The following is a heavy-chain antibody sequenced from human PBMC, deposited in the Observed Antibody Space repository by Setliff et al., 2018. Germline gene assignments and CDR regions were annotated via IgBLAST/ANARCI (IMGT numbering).Heavy chain of an antibody. CDR2: IKQDGGKT. CDR3: AKYYSDNSGPRGAFDY. J-gene: IGHJ4*02. V-gene: IGHV3-7*01. D-gene: IGHD3-22*01. CDR1: GFTFSSYW. Sequence: PGGSLRLSCAASGFTFSSYWMTWVRQAPGKGLEWVANIKQDGGKTYYVDSVKGRFSISRDNAKNSLYLQMNSLRAEDTAVYYCAKYYSDNSGPRGAFDYWGQGTPVTVSS.